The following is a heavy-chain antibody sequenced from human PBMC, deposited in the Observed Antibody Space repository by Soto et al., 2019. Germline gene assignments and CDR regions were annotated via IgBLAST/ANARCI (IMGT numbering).Heavy chain of an antibody. V-gene: IGHV1-46*02. CDR3: ARDLWGSWTVDY. Sequence: QVQLVQSGAEVKEPGASVKVSCKASGYTFQNYHMHWVRQAPGQGLEWMGIIHPSGDTKTYAQKFQGRLAMTRDTPTTTAYMELSSLTSEDTAVYCCARDLWGSWTVDYWGQGTLVTVSS. CDR2: IHPSGDTK. J-gene: IGHJ4*02. CDR1: GYTFQNYH. D-gene: IGHD3-16*01.